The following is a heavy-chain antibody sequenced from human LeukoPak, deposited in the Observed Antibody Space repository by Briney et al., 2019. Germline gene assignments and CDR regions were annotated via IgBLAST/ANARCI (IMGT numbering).Heavy chain of an antibody. D-gene: IGHD5-24*01. Sequence: GGSLRLSCAASGFTFSSYAMSWVRQAPGKGLEWVSAISGSGGSTYYADSVKGRSPISRDNSKNTLYLQMNSLRAEATPVYYCGKDLSPMATVAYFDYWGQGTLVTVSS. CDR3: GKDLSPMATVAYFDY. V-gene: IGHV3-23*01. J-gene: IGHJ4*02. CDR1: GFTFSSYA. CDR2: ISGSGGST.